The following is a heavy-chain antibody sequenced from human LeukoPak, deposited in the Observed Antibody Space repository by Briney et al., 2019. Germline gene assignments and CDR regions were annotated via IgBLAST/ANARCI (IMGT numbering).Heavy chain of an antibody. CDR2: INPNSGGT. D-gene: IGHD3-10*01. Sequence: GASVKVSYKASGYTFTSYDINWVRQATGQGLEWMGWINPNSGGTNYAQKFQGRVTMTRDTSISTAYMELSRLRSDDTAVYYCARGAALLWFGELHYWGQGTLVTVSS. V-gene: IGHV1-2*02. J-gene: IGHJ4*02. CDR3: ARGAALLWFGELHY. CDR1: GYTFTSYD.